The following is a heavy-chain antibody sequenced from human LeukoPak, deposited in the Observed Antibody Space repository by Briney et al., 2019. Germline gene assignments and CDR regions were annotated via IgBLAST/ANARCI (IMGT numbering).Heavy chain of an antibody. Sequence: PGGSLRLSCAASGFTFSSYGMHWVRQAPGKGLEWVAVIWYDGSNKYYAGSVKGRFTISRDNSKNTLYLQMNSLKAEDTAVYYCARGKSLWDYWGQGTLVTVSS. V-gene: IGHV3-33*01. CDR2: IWYDGSNK. CDR3: ARGKSLWDY. CDR1: GFTFSSYG. J-gene: IGHJ4*02. D-gene: IGHD3-10*01.